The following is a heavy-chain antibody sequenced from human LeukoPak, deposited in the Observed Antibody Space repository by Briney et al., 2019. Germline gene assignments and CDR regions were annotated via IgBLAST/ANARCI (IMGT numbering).Heavy chain of an antibody. CDR1: GFTFRGFW. CDR2: INSDGSEG. V-gene: IGHV3-7*03. J-gene: IGHJ3*01. CDR3: ARSSYSSSSSV. D-gene: IGHD6-6*01. Sequence: GGALRLSCAVSGFTFRGFWMSWSRQAPGKGLEWVASINSDGSEGYYADVVKGRFTISRDNAKNSLYLQINSLRAEDTAVYYCARSSYSSSSSVWGQGTMVTVSS.